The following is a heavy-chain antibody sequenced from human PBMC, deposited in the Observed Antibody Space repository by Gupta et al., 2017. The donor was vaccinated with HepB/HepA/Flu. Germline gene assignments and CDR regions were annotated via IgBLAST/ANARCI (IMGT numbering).Heavy chain of an antibody. V-gene: IGHV3-7*01. CDR1: TFNLSTSW. Sequence: EVQLVESGGGLVQPGGSLRLSCTASTFNLSTSWMTWVRQVPGKGLQWGATINQNSRAKQFLESMKGRFSISRDNAKNSLFLQMHSLSAEDTAIYYCVRHTGTYFDSWGQGTLLIVSS. CDR3: VRHTGTYFDS. D-gene: IGHD1-26*01. J-gene: IGHJ4*02. CDR2: INQNSRAK.